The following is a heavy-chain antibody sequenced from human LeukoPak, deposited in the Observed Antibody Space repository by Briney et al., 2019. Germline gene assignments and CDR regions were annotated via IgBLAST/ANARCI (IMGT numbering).Heavy chain of an antibody. Sequence: GGSLRLSCAASGFIFSGSAMHWVRQASGKGLERVRRIRSKANSYATAYAASVKGRFTISRDDSKNTAYLQMNSLKTEDTAVYYCTRSVLLWFGSRGGFDPWGQGTLVTVSS. CDR2: IRSKANSYAT. D-gene: IGHD3-10*01. V-gene: IGHV3-73*01. CDR1: GFIFSGSA. J-gene: IGHJ5*02. CDR3: TRSVLLWFGSRGGFDP.